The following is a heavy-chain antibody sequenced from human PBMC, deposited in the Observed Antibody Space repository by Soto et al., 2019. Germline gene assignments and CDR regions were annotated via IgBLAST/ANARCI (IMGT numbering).Heavy chain of an antibody. CDR2: ISSSSSYI. CDR3: ARDMDSKIVVVVADSLDY. CDR1: GFTFSSYS. V-gene: IGHV3-21*01. Sequence: GGSLRLSCAASGFTFSSYSMNWVRQAPGKGLEWVSSISSSSSYIYYADSVKGRFTISRDNAKNSLYLQMNSLRAEDTAVYYCARDMDSKIVVVVADSLDYWGQGTLVTVSS. J-gene: IGHJ4*02. D-gene: IGHD2-15*01.